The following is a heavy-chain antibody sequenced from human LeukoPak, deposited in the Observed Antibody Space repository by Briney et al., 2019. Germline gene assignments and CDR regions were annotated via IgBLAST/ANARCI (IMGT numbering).Heavy chain of an antibody. D-gene: IGHD3-16*01. Sequence: ASVKVSCKASGGTFSSYAISWVRQAPEQGLEWMGGIISILGTANYAQKFQGRVTITADESTSTAYMELSSLRSEDTAVYYCARTFGGRDDYWGQGTLVTISS. V-gene: IGHV1-69*13. J-gene: IGHJ4*02. CDR3: ARTFGGRDDY. CDR2: IISILGTA. CDR1: GGTFSSYA.